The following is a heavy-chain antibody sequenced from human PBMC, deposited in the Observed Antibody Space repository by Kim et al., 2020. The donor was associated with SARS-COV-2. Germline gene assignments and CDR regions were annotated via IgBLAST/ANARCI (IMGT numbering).Heavy chain of an antibody. CDR1: GFTFSNYW. CDR2: IYGDGTTT. J-gene: IGHJ4*02. D-gene: IGHD1-26*01. CDR3: ATGAGQYPGSCLYY. Sequence: GGSLRLSCAASGFTFSNYWMHWVRRAPGKGLVWVSRIYGDGTTTNYADSVKGRFTISRDNANNTLYLQMNSLRAEDTAVYYCATGAGQYPGSCLYYWGQG. V-gene: IGHV3-74*01.